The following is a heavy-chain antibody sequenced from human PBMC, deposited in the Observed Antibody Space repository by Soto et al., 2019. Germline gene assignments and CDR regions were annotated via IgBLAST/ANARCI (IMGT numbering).Heavy chain of an antibody. Sequence: QVQLVESGGGVVQPGRSLRLSCAASGFTFSSYAMHWVRQAPGKGLEWVAVISYDGSNKYYADSVKGRFTISRDNSKNTLYLQMNSLRAEDTAVYYCARDFMTTVKRGYYYGMDVWGQGTTVTVSS. CDR2: ISYDGSNK. CDR1: GFTFSSYA. V-gene: IGHV3-30-3*01. CDR3: ARDFMTTVKRGYYYGMDV. J-gene: IGHJ6*02. D-gene: IGHD4-4*01.